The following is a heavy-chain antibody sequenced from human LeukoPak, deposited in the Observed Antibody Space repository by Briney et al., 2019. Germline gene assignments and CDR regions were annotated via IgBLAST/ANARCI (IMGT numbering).Heavy chain of an antibody. CDR3: AKFGITMVRGVYYYMDV. CDR2: ISAYNGNT. V-gene: IGHV1-18*01. CDR1: GYTFTSYD. Sequence: GASVKVSCKASGYTFTSYDINWVRQATGQGLEWMGWISAYNGNTNYAQKLQGRVTMTTDTSTSTAYMELRSLRSDDTAVYYCAKFGITMVRGVYYYMDVWGKGTTVTVSS. J-gene: IGHJ6*03. D-gene: IGHD3-10*01.